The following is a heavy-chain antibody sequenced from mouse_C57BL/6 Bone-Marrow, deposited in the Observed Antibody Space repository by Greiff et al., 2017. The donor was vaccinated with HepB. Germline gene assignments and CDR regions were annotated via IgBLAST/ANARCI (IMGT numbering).Heavy chain of an antibody. Sequence: VKLVESDAVLVKPGASVKISCKVSGFTFTDHTIHWLKQRPEQGLAWIGYIYPRDGSTKYNEKFKGKTNLTADKSYSTAYMELNSLTSEDSAVYYCARSSTGPWFAYWGKGTLVTVSA. CDR3: ARSSTGPWFAY. V-gene: IGHV1-78*01. D-gene: IGHD4-1*02. J-gene: IGHJ3*01. CDR1: GFTFTDHT. CDR2: IYPRDGST.